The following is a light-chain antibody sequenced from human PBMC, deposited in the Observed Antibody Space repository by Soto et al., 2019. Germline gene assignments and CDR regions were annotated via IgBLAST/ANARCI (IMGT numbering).Light chain of an antibody. Sequence: SYELTQPPSVSVAAGQTARITCGGNNIGSKSVHWYQQKPGQAPVLVVYNDSDRPSGIPERFSGSISGNTATLSISRVEAGDEAVYYCQVWDSISDHHTVFGGGTQLTVL. V-gene: IGLV3-21*02. J-gene: IGLJ2*01. CDR2: NDS. CDR1: NIGSKS. CDR3: QVWDSISDHHTV.